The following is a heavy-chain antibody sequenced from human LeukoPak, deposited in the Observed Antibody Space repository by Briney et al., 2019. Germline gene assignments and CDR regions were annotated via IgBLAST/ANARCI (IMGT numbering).Heavy chain of an antibody. CDR2: IHHSGST. J-gene: IGHJ4*02. CDR3: ARGGGSADYGGNGGIDY. Sequence: SETLSLTCTVSGGSISSSSYYWGWIRQPPGKGLEWIGEIHHSGSTNYNPSLKSRVTISVDTSKNQFSLKLSSVTAADTALYYCARGGGSADYGGNGGIDYWGQGTLVTVSS. D-gene: IGHD4-23*01. V-gene: IGHV4-39*07. CDR1: GGSISSSSYY.